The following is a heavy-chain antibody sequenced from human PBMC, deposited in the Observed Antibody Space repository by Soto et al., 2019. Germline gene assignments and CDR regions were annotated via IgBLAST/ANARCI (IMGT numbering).Heavy chain of an antibody. D-gene: IGHD1-1*01. CDR1: EGSVRSPDW. CDR3: ARVRQGCSANNCYFDP. Sequence: PSEPLSLTCTLSEGSVRSPDWWNWVRQSPDKGLEWIAEVHISGHSNYNPSLRSRVSVSIDSSKNQFYLNLNSVTAADTAIYYCARVRQGCSANNCYFDPWGQGTQVTVSS. V-gene: IGHV4-4*02. J-gene: IGHJ5*01. CDR2: VHISGHS.